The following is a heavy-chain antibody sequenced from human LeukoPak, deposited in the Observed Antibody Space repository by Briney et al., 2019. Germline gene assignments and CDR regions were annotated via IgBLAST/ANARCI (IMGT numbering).Heavy chain of an antibody. V-gene: IGHV3-33*01. CDR3: ARSSYSSSSSV. Sequence: GGSLRLSCAASGFTFSSYGMHWVRQAPGKGLEWVAVIWNDGSNKHYADSVKGRFTISRDNAKNSLYLQINSLRAEDTAVYYCARSSYSSSSSVWGQGTMVTVSS. CDR1: GFTFSSYG. D-gene: IGHD6-6*01. J-gene: IGHJ3*01. CDR2: IWNDGSNK.